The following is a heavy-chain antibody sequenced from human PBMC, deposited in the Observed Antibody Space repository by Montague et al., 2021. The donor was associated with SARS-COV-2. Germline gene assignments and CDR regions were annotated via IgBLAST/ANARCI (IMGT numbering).Heavy chain of an antibody. J-gene: IGHJ3*02. Sequence: SETLSLTCTVSGGSISSSSYYWGWIRQPPGKGLEWIGSFYYSASTYYNPSLKSRVTISVDTSKNQFSVKLSSVTAADTAVYYCARPHDSGPGSDAFDIWGQGTMVTVSS. CDR1: GGSISSSSYY. D-gene: IGHD3-10*01. V-gene: IGHV4-39*01. CDR2: FYYSAST. CDR3: ARPHDSGPGSDAFDI.